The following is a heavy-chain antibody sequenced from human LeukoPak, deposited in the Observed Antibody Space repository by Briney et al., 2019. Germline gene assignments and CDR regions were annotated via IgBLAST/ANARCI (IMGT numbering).Heavy chain of an antibody. J-gene: IGHJ4*02. CDR2: INPNTGGT. V-gene: IGHV1-2*02. CDR3: ARGSSLDY. CDR1: GYTFNHYY. Sequence: ASMRVSCKASGYTFNHYYMSWVRQTPGQGLEWMGWINPNTGGTKYAQKFQGRVSMARDTSISTAYTDLSSLRSDDTAIYYCARGSSLDYWGQGTLVTVSS.